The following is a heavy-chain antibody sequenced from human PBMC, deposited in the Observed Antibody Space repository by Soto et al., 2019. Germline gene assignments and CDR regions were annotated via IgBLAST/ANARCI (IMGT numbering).Heavy chain of an antibody. CDR2: IYFRGYT. D-gene: IGHD3-9*01. CDR1: GDSINSDKYY. V-gene: IGHV4-39*01. Sequence: QLQLQESGPGLVKPSETLSLTCSVSGDSINSDKYYWGWIRQPPGKGLEWIGSIYFRGYTYYNPSMQPRVTISLDKSKIPLSLKLNSVTAADSAVYFCARLAGLATISYYFDFWGQGALVTVSS. J-gene: IGHJ4*02. CDR3: ARLAGLATISYYFDF.